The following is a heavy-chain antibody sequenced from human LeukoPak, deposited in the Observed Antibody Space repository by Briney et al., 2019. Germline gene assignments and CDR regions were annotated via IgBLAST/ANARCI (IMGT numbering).Heavy chain of an antibody. D-gene: IGHD3-3*02. CDR2: IYTSGST. Sequence: SQTLSLTCTVSGGSISSGSYYWSWIRQPAGKGLEWIGRIYTSGSTNYNPSLKSRVTISADTSKNQFSLKLSSVTAADTAVYYCARGSHFTDYWGQGTLVTVSS. CDR3: ARGSHFTDY. CDR1: GGSISSGSYY. V-gene: IGHV4-61*02. J-gene: IGHJ4*02.